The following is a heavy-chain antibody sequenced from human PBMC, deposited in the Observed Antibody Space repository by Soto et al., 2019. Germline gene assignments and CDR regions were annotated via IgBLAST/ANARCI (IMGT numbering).Heavy chain of an antibody. J-gene: IGHJ5*02. CDR3: AHTTSIAAAGTNWFDP. CDR1: GFSLSTSGVG. Sequence: SGPTLVNPTQTLTLTCTFSGFSLSTSGVGVGWIRQPPGKALEWLALIYWDDDKRYSPSLKSRLTITKDTSKNQVVLTMTNMDPVDTATYYCAHTTSIAAAGTNWFDPWGQGTLVTVSS. D-gene: IGHD6-13*01. CDR2: IYWDDDK. V-gene: IGHV2-5*02.